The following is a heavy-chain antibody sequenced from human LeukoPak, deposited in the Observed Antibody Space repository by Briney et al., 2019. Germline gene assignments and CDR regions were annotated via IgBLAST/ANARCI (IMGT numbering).Heavy chain of an antibody. V-gene: IGHV4-61*01. Sequence: SETLSLTCTVSGGSVNSGSYYWSWIRQPPGKGLEWIGYIYYSGSTNYNPSLKSRVTISVDTSKNQFSLKLSSVTAADTAVYFCASGYSYGYYSFDYWGQGTLVTVSS. D-gene: IGHD5-18*01. CDR3: ASGYSYGYYSFDY. CDR2: IYYSGST. CDR1: GGSVNSGSYY. J-gene: IGHJ4*02.